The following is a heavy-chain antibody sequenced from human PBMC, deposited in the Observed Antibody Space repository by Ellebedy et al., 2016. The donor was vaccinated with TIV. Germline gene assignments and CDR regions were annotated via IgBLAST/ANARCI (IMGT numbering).Heavy chain of an antibody. V-gene: IGHV3-48*02. J-gene: IGHJ4*02. CDR1: GFTFSSYD. Sequence: GESLKISCAASGFTFSSYDRNWVRQAPGKGLEWVSFITTSSNTIYYADSVKGRFTISRENAKNSLYLQMNSLIDEDTAVYYCARDRMGDSFDFWGQGTLVTVSS. CDR2: ITTSSNTI. CDR3: ARDRMGDSFDF. D-gene: IGHD2-15*01.